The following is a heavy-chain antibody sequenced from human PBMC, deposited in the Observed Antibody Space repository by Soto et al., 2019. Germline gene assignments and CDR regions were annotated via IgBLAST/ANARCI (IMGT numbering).Heavy chain of an antibody. Sequence: QTLSLTCAISGDSVSSNSAAWNWIRQSPSGGLEWLGRTYYRSKWYNEYAVSVKGRITVNPDTSKNQFSLQLNSVTPEDTAIYYCARSPGFLDSWRHGTLVTVSS. V-gene: IGHV6-1*01. D-gene: IGHD2-15*01. CDR2: TYYRSKWYN. CDR1: GDSVSSNSAA. J-gene: IGHJ5*01. CDR3: ARSPGFLDS.